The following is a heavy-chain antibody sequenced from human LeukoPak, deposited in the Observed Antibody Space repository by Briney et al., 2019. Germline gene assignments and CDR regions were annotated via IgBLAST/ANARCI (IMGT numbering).Heavy chain of an antibody. CDR3: ATQWSVGGPTWNYMDV. CDR2: TSGGGDTT. CDR1: GFTFSNYA. J-gene: IGHJ6*03. V-gene: IGHV3-23*01. D-gene: IGHD2-15*01. Sequence: GGSLRLSWAASGFTFSNYAMAWVRQAPGKGLEWVSGTSGGGDTTHYADSVKGRFTISRDNSKNMVYLQMDSLRAEDTAVYYCATQWSVGGPTWNYMDVWGKGTTVTVSS.